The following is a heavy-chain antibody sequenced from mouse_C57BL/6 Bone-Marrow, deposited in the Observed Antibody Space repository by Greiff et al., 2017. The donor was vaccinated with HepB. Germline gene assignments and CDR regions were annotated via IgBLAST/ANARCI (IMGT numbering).Heavy chain of an antibody. CDR2: IDPETGGT. CDR3: TRGDWDRYFDV. V-gene: IGHV1-15*01. D-gene: IGHD4-1*01. Sequence: VKLQQSGAELVRPGASVTLSCKASGYTFTDYEMHWVKQTPVHGLEWIGAIDPETGGTAYNQKFKGKAILTADKSSSTAYMELRSLTSEDSAVYYCTRGDWDRYFDVWGTGTTVTVSS. J-gene: IGHJ1*03. CDR1: GYTFTDYE.